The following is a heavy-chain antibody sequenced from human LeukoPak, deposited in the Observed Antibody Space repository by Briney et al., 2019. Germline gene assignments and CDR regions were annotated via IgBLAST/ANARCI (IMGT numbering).Heavy chain of an antibody. CDR1: GYTFTSYG. Sequence: GASVKVSCKASGYTFTSYGISWVRQAPGQGLEWMGWISAYNGNTNYAQKLQGRVTMTKDTSISTAYMELSRLRSDDTAVYYCARDRGVDYCSGGSCSHYYYYMDVWGKGTTVTISS. CDR3: ARDRGVDYCSGGSCSHYYYYMDV. V-gene: IGHV1-18*01. CDR2: ISAYNGNT. J-gene: IGHJ6*03. D-gene: IGHD2-15*01.